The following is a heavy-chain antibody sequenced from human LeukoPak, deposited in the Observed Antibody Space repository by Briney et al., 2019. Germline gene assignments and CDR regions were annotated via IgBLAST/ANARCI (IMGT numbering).Heavy chain of an antibody. CDR2: IKQDGSEK. D-gene: IGHD6-13*01. CDR3: ARQSSSWYYHDAFDI. CDR1: GFTFSSYW. Sequence: GGSLRLSCAASGFTFSSYWMSWVRQAPGKGLEWVANIKQDGSEKYYVDSVKGRFTISRDNAKNSLYLQMNSLRAEDTAVYYCARQSSSWYYHDAFDIWDQGTMVTVSS. V-gene: IGHV3-7*03. J-gene: IGHJ3*02.